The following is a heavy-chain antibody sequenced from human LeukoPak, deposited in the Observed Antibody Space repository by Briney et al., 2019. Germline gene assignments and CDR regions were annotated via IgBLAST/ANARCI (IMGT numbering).Heavy chain of an antibody. CDR2: ISSSSSYI. CDR3: ARADYGGNSWRNFDY. J-gene: IGHJ4*02. V-gene: IGHV3-21*01. D-gene: IGHD4-23*01. Sequence: PGGSLRLSCAASGFTFSSYSMNWVRQAPGKRLEWVSSISSSSSYIYYADSVKGRFTISRDNAKNSLYLQMNSLRAEDTAVYYCARADYGGNSWRNFDYWGQGTLVTVSS. CDR1: GFTFSSYS.